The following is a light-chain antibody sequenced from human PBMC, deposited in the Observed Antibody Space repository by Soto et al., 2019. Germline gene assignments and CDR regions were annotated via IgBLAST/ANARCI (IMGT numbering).Light chain of an antibody. Sequence: QSALIQPVSVSGSPGQSITISCTGTSSDVGGYNYVSWYQQFPGKAPKLLIYGVTNRPSGISDRFYGAKSGNMDFLTISGLQADVDADYYCSSYRSGGAVVFGGGTKVTVL. CDR2: GVT. V-gene: IGLV2-14*01. CDR1: SSDVGGYNY. CDR3: SSYRSGGAVV. J-gene: IGLJ2*01.